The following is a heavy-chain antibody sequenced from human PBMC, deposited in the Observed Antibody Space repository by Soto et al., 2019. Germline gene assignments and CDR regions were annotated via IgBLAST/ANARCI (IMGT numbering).Heavy chain of an antibody. J-gene: IGHJ4*02. Sequence: GASVKVSCKASGYTFTTYGISWVRQAPGQGLEWMGWISAYNGNTNYAQNLQGRVTMTTSTTTAYMELRSLRSDDTATYYCAHIGVYYDILTGYAYYFDYWGQGTLVTVSS. CDR1: GYTFTTYG. D-gene: IGHD3-9*01. CDR2: ISAYNGNT. V-gene: IGHV1-18*04. CDR3: AHIGVYYDILTGYAYYFDY.